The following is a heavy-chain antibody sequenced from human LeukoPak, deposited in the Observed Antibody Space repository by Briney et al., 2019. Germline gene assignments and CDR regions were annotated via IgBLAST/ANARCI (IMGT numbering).Heavy chain of an antibody. Sequence: ASVKVSCTASDYTFSSYGISRVRQAPGQGLEWMGWISVYNGNTKYAQNLQDRVTMTTDTSTTTAYMELRSLRSDDTAVYYCARGRYYDSGGYDEAFDIWGQGTAVTVSS. CDR2: ISVYNGNT. J-gene: IGHJ3*02. D-gene: IGHD3-22*01. CDR3: ARGRYYDSGGYDEAFDI. CDR1: DYTFSSYG. V-gene: IGHV1-18*01.